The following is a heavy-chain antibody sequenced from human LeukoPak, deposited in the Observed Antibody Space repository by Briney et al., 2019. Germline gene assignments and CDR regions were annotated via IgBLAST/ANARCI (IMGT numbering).Heavy chain of an antibody. CDR1: GFTVSNNY. J-gene: IGHJ4*02. V-gene: IGHV3-53*01. CDR2: IYSGGST. Sequence: GGSLRLSCAASGFTVSNNYMSWVRQAPGKGLEWVSVIYSGGSTYYTDSVKGRFTISRDNSKNTLFLQMNSLRAEDTAVYYCVKDTRLYSGSGSYFLDFWGQGTLVTVSS. CDR3: VKDTRLYSGSGSYFLDF. D-gene: IGHD3-10*01.